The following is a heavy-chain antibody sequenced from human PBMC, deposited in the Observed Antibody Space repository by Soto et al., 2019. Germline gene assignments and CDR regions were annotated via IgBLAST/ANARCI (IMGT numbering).Heavy chain of an antibody. Sequence: SLRLSCAASGFTFSSYSMNWVRQAPGKGLEWVSSISSSSSYIYYADSVKGRFTISRDNAKNSLYLQMNSLRAEDTAVYYCARAYCSSTSCYDYWGQGTLVXVSS. D-gene: IGHD2-2*01. CDR3: ARAYCSSTSCYDY. CDR1: GFTFSSYS. V-gene: IGHV3-21*01. CDR2: ISSSSSYI. J-gene: IGHJ4*02.